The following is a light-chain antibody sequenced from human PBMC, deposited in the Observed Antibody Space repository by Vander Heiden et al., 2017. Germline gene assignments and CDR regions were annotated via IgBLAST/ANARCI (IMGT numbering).Light chain of an antibody. CDR2: DVY. J-gene: IGLJ2*01. CDR3: SSYTTTDTVI. Sequence: QSALTQPASVSGPHGQSITISCIGTSSDIGLYNYVSWYQQHPGKAPRLLIYDVYSRPSGVSSRFSASRSGHTASLTISGLQTEDEADYYCSSYTTTDTVIFGGGTTLTVL. V-gene: IGLV2-14*03. CDR1: SSDIGLYNY.